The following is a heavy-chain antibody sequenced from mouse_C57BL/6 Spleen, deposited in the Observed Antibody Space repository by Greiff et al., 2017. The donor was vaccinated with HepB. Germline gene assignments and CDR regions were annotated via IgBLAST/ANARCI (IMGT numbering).Heavy chain of an antibody. CDR1: GYTFTSYW. J-gene: IGHJ2*01. CDR2: IDPSDSET. Sequence: QVQLQQPGAELVRPGSSVKLSCKASGYTFTSYWMHWVKQRPIQGLEWIGNIDPSDSETHYNQKFKDKATLTVDKSSSTAYMQLSSLTSEDSAVYYCAITTVVLYYFDYWGQGTTLTVSS. D-gene: IGHD1-1*01. V-gene: IGHV1-52*01. CDR3: AITTVVLYYFDY.